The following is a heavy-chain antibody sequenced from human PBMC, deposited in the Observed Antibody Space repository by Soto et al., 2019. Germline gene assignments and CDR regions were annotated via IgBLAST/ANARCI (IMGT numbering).Heavy chain of an antibody. J-gene: IGHJ6*02. V-gene: IGHV1-3*05. D-gene: IGHD3-10*01. CDR2: INAGNGNT. CDR3: ARDFLWFGESHYYYAMDV. CDR1: GYTFTSYA. Sequence: QVQLVQSGAEEKKPGASVKVSCKASGYTFTSYAMHWVRQAPGQRLEWMGWINAGNGNTKYSQKFQGRVTITRDTSASTAYMELSSLRSEDTAVYYCARDFLWFGESHYYYAMDVWGQGTTVTVSS.